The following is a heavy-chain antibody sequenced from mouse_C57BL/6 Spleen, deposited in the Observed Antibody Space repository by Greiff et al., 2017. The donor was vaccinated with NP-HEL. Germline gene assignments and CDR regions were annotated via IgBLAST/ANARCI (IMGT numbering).Heavy chain of an antibody. J-gene: IGHJ2*01. D-gene: IGHD2-2*01. CDR3: ASRLRHYFDY. CDR1: GFTFSSYA. Sequence: EVQGVESGGGLVKPGGSLKLSCAASGFTFSSYAMSWVRQTPEKRLEWVATISDGGSYTYYPDNVKGRFTISRDNAKNNLYLQMSHLKSEDTAMYYCASRLRHYFDYWGQGTTLTVSS. V-gene: IGHV5-4*01. CDR2: ISDGGSYT.